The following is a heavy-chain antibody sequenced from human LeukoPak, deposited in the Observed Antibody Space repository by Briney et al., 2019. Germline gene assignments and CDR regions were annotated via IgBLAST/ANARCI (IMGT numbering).Heavy chain of an antibody. CDR3: ARDLGGYYYDSNGNPQVYNWFDP. CDR1: GGSISSYY. CDR2: IYTSGST. D-gene: IGHD3-22*01. Sequence: NPSETLSLTCTVSGGSISSYYWSWIRQPAGKGLEWIGRIYTSGSTNYNPSLKSRVTMSVDTSKNQFSLKLSSVTAADTAVYYCARDLGGYYYDSNGNPQVYNWFDPWGQGTLVTVSS. J-gene: IGHJ5*02. V-gene: IGHV4-4*07.